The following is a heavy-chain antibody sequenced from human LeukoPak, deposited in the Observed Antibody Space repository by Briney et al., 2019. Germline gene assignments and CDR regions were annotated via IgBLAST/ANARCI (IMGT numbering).Heavy chain of an antibody. Sequence: PGGSLRLSCAASGFTFSSYSMNRVRQAPGKGLEWVSSISSSSSYIYYADSVKGRFTISRDNAKNSLYLQMNSLRAEDTAVYYCARTLLPVAPFDYWGQGTLVTVSS. V-gene: IGHV3-21*01. D-gene: IGHD2-15*01. CDR3: ARTLLPVAPFDY. CDR1: GFTFSSYS. J-gene: IGHJ4*02. CDR2: ISSSSSYI.